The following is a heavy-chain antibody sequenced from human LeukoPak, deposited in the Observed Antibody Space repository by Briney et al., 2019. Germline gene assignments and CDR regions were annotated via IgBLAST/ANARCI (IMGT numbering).Heavy chain of an antibody. V-gene: IGHV3-11*01. D-gene: IGHD6-19*01. Sequence: GGSLRLSCAASGFTFSDYYMSWIRQAPGKGLEWVSYISGSGSAIYYADSVKGRFTISRDNAKNSLYLQMSSLRAEDTAVYYCARDLYSSGWQFDYWGQGTLVTVSS. CDR1: GFTFSDYY. CDR3: ARDLYSSGWQFDY. J-gene: IGHJ4*02. CDR2: ISGSGSAI.